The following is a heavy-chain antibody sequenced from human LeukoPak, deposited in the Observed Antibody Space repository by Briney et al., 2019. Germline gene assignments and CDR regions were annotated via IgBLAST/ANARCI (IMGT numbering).Heavy chain of an antibody. V-gene: IGHV4-4*02. CDR2: IYHSGST. J-gene: IGHJ4*02. CDR1: GGSISSSNW. Sequence: PSGTLSLTCAVSGGSISSSNWWSWVRQPPGKGLEWIGEIYHSGSTNYNPSLKSRVTISVDKSKNQFPLKLSSVTAADTAVYYCARESEYYYDSSGYYPLDYWGQGTLVTVSS. CDR3: ARESEYYYDSSGYYPLDY. D-gene: IGHD3-22*01.